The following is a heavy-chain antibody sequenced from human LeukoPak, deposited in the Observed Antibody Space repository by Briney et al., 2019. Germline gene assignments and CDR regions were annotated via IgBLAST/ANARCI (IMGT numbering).Heavy chain of an antibody. CDR2: IYYSGST. CDR3: ARDLGGSGWYLGVY. V-gene: IGHV4-59*01. J-gene: IGHJ4*02. D-gene: IGHD6-19*01. Sequence: NPSETLSLTCTVSGGSISSYYWSWIRQPPGKGLEWIGYIYYSGSTNYNPSLKSRVTISVDTSKNQFSLKLSSVTAADTAVYYCARDLGGSGWYLGVYWGQGTLVTVSS. CDR1: GGSISSYY.